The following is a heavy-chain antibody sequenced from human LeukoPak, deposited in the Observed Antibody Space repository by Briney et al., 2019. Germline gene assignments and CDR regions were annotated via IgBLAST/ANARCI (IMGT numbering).Heavy chain of an antibody. V-gene: IGHV3-74*01. Sequence: PGGSLRLSCAASRFTFISYWMHWVRQAPGKGLVWVARIYNDGSRTNYADSVKGRFTISRDNAKSTLYLQMNSLRAEDTAVYYCARVDFWSGFPIDYWGQGALVTVSS. CDR3: ARVDFWSGFPIDY. CDR1: RFTFISYW. D-gene: IGHD3-3*01. CDR2: IYNDGSRT. J-gene: IGHJ4*02.